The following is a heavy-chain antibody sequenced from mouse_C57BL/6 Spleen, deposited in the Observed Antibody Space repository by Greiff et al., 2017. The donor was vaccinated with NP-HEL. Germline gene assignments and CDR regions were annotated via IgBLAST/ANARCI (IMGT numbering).Heavy chain of an antibody. J-gene: IGHJ4*01. Sequence: EVQLVESGGDLVKPGGSLKLSCAASGFTFSSYGMSWVRQTPDKSLEWVATISSGGSYTYYPDSVQGRFTISRDNAKNTLYLQMSSLKAEDTARYYSARRGDYSNYVGAMEDWGQGTSVTVSS. V-gene: IGHV5-6*01. D-gene: IGHD2-5*01. CDR1: GFTFSSYG. CDR3: ARRGDYSNYVGAMED. CDR2: ISSGGSYT.